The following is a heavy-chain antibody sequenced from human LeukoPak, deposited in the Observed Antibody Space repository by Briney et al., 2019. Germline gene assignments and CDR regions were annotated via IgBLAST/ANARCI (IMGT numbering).Heavy chain of an antibody. CDR2: ISSSSSYI. Sequence: GGSLRLSCAASGFTFSSYSMNWVRQAPGKGLEWVSSISSSSSYIYYADSVKGRFTISRDNAKNSLYLQMNSLRAEDTAVYYCARESTGVPDYDFWSGYGHGGADYWGQGTLVTVSS. J-gene: IGHJ4*02. V-gene: IGHV3-21*01. CDR1: GFTFSSYS. CDR3: ARESTGVPDYDFWSGYGHGGADY. D-gene: IGHD3-3*01.